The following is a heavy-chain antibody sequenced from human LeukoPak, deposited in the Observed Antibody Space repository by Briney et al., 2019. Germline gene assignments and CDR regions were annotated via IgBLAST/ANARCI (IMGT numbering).Heavy chain of an antibody. D-gene: IGHD1-1*01. Sequence: SETQSLTCTVSGGSISSYYWSWIRQPPGKGLEWIGYIYYSGSTNYNPSLKSRVTISVDTSKNQFSLKLSSVTAADTAVYYCARHMGLGYTYFYPYFDYWGQGTLVTVSS. CDR3: ARHMGLGYTYFYPYFDY. CDR1: GGSISSYY. J-gene: IGHJ4*01. V-gene: IGHV4-59*08. CDR2: IYYSGST.